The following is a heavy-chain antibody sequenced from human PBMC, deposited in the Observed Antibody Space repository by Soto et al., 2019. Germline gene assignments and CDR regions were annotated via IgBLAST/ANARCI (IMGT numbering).Heavy chain of an antibody. CDR3: ARVRWFGELLPFDY. CDR2: INHSGST. D-gene: IGHD3-10*01. Sequence: PSETLSLTCAVYGGSFSGYYWSWIRQPPGKGLEWIGEINHSGSTNYNPSLKSRVTISVDTSKNQFSLKLSSVTAADTAVYYCARVRWFGELLPFDYWGQGTLVTVSS. V-gene: IGHV4-34*01. CDR1: GGSFSGYY. J-gene: IGHJ4*02.